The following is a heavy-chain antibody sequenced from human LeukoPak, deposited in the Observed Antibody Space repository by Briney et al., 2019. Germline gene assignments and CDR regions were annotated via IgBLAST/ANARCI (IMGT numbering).Heavy chain of an antibody. CDR3: VRNLAVAGTCFDS. CDR1: GFIFRNYG. CDR2: IKQDGSDR. J-gene: IGHJ4*02. Sequence: GGSLRLSCAASGFIFRNYGMSWVRQAPGTGLEWVANIKQDGSDRNYVTSVRGRFTISRDNAESSLFLQMNSLRAEDTAVYYCVRNLAVAGTCFDSWGQGTLVTVSS. D-gene: IGHD6-19*01. V-gene: IGHV3-7*03.